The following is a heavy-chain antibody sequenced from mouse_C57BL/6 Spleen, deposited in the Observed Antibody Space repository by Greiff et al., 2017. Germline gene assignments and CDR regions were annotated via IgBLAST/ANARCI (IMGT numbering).Heavy chain of an antibody. CDR1: GYAFTNYL. D-gene: IGHD1-1*01. V-gene: IGHV1-54*01. Sequence: QVQLQQSGAELVRPGTSVTVSCKASGYAFTNYLIEWVKQRPGQGLEWIGVINPGSGGTNYNEKFKGKATLTADKSSSTAYMQLSSLTAEDSAVYCCARAVVAASPFAYWGQGTLVTVSA. CDR3: ARAVVAASPFAY. CDR2: INPGSGGT. J-gene: IGHJ3*01.